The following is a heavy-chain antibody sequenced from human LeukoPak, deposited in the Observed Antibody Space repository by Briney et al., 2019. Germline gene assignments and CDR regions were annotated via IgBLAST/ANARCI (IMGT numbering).Heavy chain of an antibody. CDR2: IYYSGST. J-gene: IGHJ3*02. D-gene: IGHD1-26*01. Sequence: SETLSLTCTVSGGSFSSYYWSWIRQPPGKGLEWIGYIYYSGSTNYNPSLKSRVTISVDTSKNQFSLKLSSMTAADTAVYYCAGEGLVGATFGAFDIWGQGTMVNVSS. CDR1: GGSFSSYY. V-gene: IGHV4-59*01. CDR3: AGEGLVGATFGAFDI.